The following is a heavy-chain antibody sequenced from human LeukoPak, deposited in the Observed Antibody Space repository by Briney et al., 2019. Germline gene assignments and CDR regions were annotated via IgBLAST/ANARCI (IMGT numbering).Heavy chain of an antibody. CDR1: GYTFTGYY. V-gene: IGHV1-2*02. CDR2: INPNSGGT. Sequence: ASVKVSCKASGYTFTGYYMHWVRQAPGQGLEWMGWINPNSGGTNYAQKFQGRVTMTRDTSISTAYMELSRLRSDDTAVYYCARDPYDYVWGSYRFHYAFDIWGQGTMVTVSS. CDR3: ARDPYDYVWGSYRFHYAFDI. J-gene: IGHJ3*02. D-gene: IGHD3-16*02.